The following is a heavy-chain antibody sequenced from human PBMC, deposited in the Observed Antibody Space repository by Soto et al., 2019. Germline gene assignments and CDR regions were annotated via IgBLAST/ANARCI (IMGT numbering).Heavy chain of an antibody. CDR2: INPNSGGT. V-gene: IGHV1-2*04. D-gene: IGHD4-4*01. Sequence: GASVKVSFKASGYTFTGYYMHWVRQAPGQGLEWMGWINPNSGGTNYAQKFQGWVTMTRDTSISTAYMELSRLRSDDTAVYYCARVSNGDAFDIWGQGTMVTVSS. J-gene: IGHJ3*02. CDR1: GYTFTGYY. CDR3: ARVSNGDAFDI.